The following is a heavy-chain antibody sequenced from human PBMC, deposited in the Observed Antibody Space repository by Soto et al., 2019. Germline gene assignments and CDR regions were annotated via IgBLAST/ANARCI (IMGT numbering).Heavy chain of an antibody. Sequence: GGSLRLSCEVSGFTFSSYWMHWVRQGPGKGLVWVSRINSDGSSTTYADSVRGRFTISRDKAKNTLYLQMNSLRAEDTAVYYCGRGRIAAVGTIEYWGQGTLVTVSS. V-gene: IGHV3-74*01. CDR2: INSDGSST. CDR3: GRGRIAAVGTIEY. J-gene: IGHJ4*02. CDR1: GFTFSSYW. D-gene: IGHD6-13*01.